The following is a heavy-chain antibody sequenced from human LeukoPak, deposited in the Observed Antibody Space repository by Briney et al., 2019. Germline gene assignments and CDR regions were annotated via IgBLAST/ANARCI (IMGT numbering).Heavy chain of an antibody. Sequence: GGSLRLSCAASGFTCSSYGMHWVRQAPGKGLEWVAVISYDGSNKYYADSVKGRFTISRDNSKNTLYLQMNSLRAEDTAVYYCAKDGALYSRGTFDYWGQGTLVTVSS. D-gene: IGHD6-13*01. V-gene: IGHV3-30*18. CDR1: GFTCSSYG. CDR3: AKDGALYSRGTFDY. J-gene: IGHJ4*02. CDR2: ISYDGSNK.